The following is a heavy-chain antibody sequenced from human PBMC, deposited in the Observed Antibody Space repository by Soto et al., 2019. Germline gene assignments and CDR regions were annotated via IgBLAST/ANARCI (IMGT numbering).Heavy chain of an antibody. CDR2: IWSDGSTT. D-gene: IGHD1-26*01. CDR1: GFTFNNYG. Sequence: GGPLRLSCAASGFTFNNYGMHWVRQAPGKGLEWVAVIWSDGSTTYYADSVKGRFTVSRDNSKNTLYLQMNSLRAEDTALYYCARNLRSGSYRPPDYWGQGTLVTVSS. J-gene: IGHJ4*02. V-gene: IGHV3-33*01. CDR3: ARNLRSGSYRPPDY.